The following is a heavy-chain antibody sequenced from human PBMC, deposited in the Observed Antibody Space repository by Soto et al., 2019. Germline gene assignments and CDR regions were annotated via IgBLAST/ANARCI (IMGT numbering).Heavy chain of an antibody. D-gene: IGHD3-3*01. CDR2: IYYSGST. J-gene: IGHJ6*02. V-gene: IGHV4-59*01. Sequence: QVQLQESGPGLVKPSETLSLTCTVSGGSISSYYWCWIRQPPGKGLEWIGYIYYSGSTNYNPSLKSRGTISVDTSKNQFTLKLSSVTAADTAVYNCAREGYDFWSGYYTDYYYGMDVWGQGTTVTVSS. CDR3: AREGYDFWSGYYTDYYYGMDV. CDR1: GGSISSYY.